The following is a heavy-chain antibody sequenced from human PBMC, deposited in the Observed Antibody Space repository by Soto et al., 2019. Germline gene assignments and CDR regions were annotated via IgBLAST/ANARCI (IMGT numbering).Heavy chain of an antibody. V-gene: IGHV1-8*01. CDR2: MNPNSRNT. CDR3: TTESARKATDY. J-gene: IGHJ4*02. Sequence: QVQLVQSGAEVKKPGASVKVSCKASGYTFTSYDTNWVRQANGQGLEWMGWMNPNSRNTGYAQKFQRRVTMTGNTSISIAYMEPCSLRSEEPAVYYCTTESARKATDYWGQGTLVSVSS. CDR1: GYTFTSYD.